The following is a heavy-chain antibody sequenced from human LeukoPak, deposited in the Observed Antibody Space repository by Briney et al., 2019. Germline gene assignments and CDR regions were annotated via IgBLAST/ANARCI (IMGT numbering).Heavy chain of an antibody. CDR1: GLSFNSHA. V-gene: IGHV3-30*18. Sequence: GGSLRLSCAASGLSFNSHAMHWVRQAPDKGLQWVAFISHDAGTKYYADSVKGRFTISRDNAENTVYLQMNSLRVEDTGVYYSAKESNAFDVWGQGTMVTVSS. J-gene: IGHJ3*01. CDR3: AKESNAFDV. CDR2: ISHDAGTK.